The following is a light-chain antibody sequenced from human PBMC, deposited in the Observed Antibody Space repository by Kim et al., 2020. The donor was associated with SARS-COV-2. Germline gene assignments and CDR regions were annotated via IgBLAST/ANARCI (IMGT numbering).Light chain of an antibody. Sequence: FSPGERATRSCRASQSMSSYLAWYQQKPGQAPRLLIYDASNRATGIPARFSGSGSGTDFTLTISSLEPEDFAVYYCQQRSNRPPYSFGQGTKLEIK. V-gene: IGKV3-11*01. J-gene: IGKJ2*03. CDR3: QQRSNRPPYS. CDR2: DAS. CDR1: QSMSSY.